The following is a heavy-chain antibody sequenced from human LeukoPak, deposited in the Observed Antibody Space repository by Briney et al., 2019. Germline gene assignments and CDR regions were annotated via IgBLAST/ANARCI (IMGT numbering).Heavy chain of an antibody. CDR1: GFTFSDYY. CDR3: ARDPLVYSGCPW. CDR2: ISSSGSTI. Sequence: GGSLRLSCAASGFTFSDYYMSWIRQAAGKGLEWGSYISSSGSTICYAVSVKGQFTISSDNANNSLYLQMNSLRAEDTAVYYCARDPLVYSGCPWWGQGTLVTVSS. J-gene: IGHJ4*02. V-gene: IGHV3-11*01. D-gene: IGHD1-26*01.